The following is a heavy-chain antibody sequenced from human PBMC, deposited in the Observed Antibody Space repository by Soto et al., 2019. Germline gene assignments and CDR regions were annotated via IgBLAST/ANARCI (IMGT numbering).Heavy chain of an antibody. CDR3: STDIGIYGLDI. V-gene: IGHV3-15*01. Sequence: EVQLVESGGDFVQPGGSLRLSCVASRFSFTNAWMSWVRQAPGKGPEWVGRIKSKTDGGTADYAAPVKGRFTISRDDSQNTLYLHMDSLKTEDTALYHCSTDIGIYGLDIWGQGTNVPVSS. CDR2: IKSKTDGGTA. CDR1: RFSFTNAW. J-gene: IGHJ6*02. D-gene: IGHD1-26*01.